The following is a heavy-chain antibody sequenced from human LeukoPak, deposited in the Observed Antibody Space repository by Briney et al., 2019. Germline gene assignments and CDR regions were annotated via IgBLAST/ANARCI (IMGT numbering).Heavy chain of an antibody. D-gene: IGHD6-6*01. J-gene: IGHJ6*03. V-gene: IGHV1-18*01. CDR3: ARKMYSSSGYYYMDV. Sequence: ASVKVSCKASGYTFTSYGISWVRQAPGQGLEWMGWISAYNGNTNYAQKLQGRVTMTRDTSTSTAYMELRSLRSDDTAVYYCARKMYSSSGYYYMDVWGKGTTVTVSS. CDR2: ISAYNGNT. CDR1: GYTFTSYG.